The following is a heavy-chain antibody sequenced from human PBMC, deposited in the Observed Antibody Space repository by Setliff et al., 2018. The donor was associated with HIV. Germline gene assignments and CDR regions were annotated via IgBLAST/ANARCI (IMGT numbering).Heavy chain of an antibody. V-gene: IGHV4-39*01. J-gene: IGHJ4*02. CDR1: GGSISSSSYY. Sequence: SETLSLTCTVSGGSISSSSYYWGWIRQPPGKGLEWIGSIYYSGSTYYNPSLKSRVTVSVDTSKNQFSLNLSSVTVADTAVYYCARSAYDILTGEWYFDYWGQGTLVTVSS. D-gene: IGHD3-9*01. CDR3: ARSAYDILTGEWYFDY. CDR2: IYYSGST.